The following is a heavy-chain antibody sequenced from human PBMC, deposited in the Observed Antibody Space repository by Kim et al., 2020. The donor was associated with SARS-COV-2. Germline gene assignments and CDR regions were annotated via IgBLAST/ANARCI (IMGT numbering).Heavy chain of an antibody. J-gene: IGHJ6*02. CDR1: GFTFSSYA. Sequence: GGSLRLSCAASGFTFSSYAMSWVRQAPGKGLEWVSAISGSGGSTYYADSVKGRFTISRDNSKNTLYLQMNSLRAEDTAVYYCAASGRITIFRKDGMDVWGQGSTVTVSS. CDR2: ISGSGGST. V-gene: IGHV3-23*01. CDR3: AASGRITIFRKDGMDV. D-gene: IGHD3-9*01.